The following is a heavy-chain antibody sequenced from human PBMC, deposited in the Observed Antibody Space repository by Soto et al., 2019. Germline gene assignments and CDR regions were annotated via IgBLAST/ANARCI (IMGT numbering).Heavy chain of an antibody. D-gene: IGHD5-18*01. V-gene: IGHV1-2*04. CDR1: GYTFTGYY. J-gene: IGHJ6*02. Sequence: GASVKVSCKASGYTFTGYYMHWVRQAPGQGLEWMGWINPNSGGTYYAQKFQGWVTMTRDTSISTAYMELSRLRSDDTAVYYCARDPTDTAMVTSYYYYGMDVWGQGTTVTVSS. CDR2: INPNSGGT. CDR3: ARDPTDTAMVTSYYYYGMDV.